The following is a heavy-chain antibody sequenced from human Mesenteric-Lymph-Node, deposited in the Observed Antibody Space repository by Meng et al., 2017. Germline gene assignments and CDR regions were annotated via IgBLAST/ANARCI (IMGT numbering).Heavy chain of an antibody. Sequence: GSLRLSCTISGGSFSTYYWTWIRQPPGKGLEWIGEINHSGSTNYNPSLKSRVTISVDTSKNQFSLKLSSVTAADTAVYYCARGDPPGYSYGVYFDYWGQGTLVTVSS. CDR1: GGSFSTYY. CDR2: INHSGST. D-gene: IGHD5-18*01. CDR3: ARGDPPGYSYGVYFDY. V-gene: IGHV4-34*01. J-gene: IGHJ4*02.